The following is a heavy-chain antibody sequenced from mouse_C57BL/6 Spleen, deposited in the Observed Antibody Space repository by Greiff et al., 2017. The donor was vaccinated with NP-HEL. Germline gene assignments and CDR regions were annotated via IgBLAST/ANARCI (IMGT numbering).Heavy chain of an antibody. Sequence: QVQLQQPGAELVKPGASVKLSCKASGYTFTSYWMHWVKQRPGQGLEWIGMIHPNSGSTNYNEKLKSKATLTVDKSSSTAYMQLSSLTSEDSAVNDCESGLYPYDLDYWGQGTTVTVSS. CDR2: IHPNSGST. CDR3: ESGLYPYDLDY. V-gene: IGHV1-64*01. J-gene: IGHJ2*01. CDR1: GYTFTSYW. D-gene: IGHD1-3*01.